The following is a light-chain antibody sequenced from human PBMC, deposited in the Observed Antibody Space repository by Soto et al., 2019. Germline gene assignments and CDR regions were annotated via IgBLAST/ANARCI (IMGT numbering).Light chain of an antibody. CDR2: GAS. V-gene: IGKV1-9*01. J-gene: IGKJ3*01. Sequence: IQLTQSPSSLSSSVGVRVTITCRASQGISSSLAWYQQKPGKAPKLLVFGASTLQSGVPSRFSRHGSGAGFPLTISRPQAGGFATYYCQQLDSYPRTFGPGTKVDIK. CDR1: QGISSS. CDR3: QQLDSYPRT.